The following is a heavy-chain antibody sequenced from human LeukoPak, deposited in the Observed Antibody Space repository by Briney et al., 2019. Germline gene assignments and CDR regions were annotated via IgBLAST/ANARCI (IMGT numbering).Heavy chain of an antibody. V-gene: IGHV4-59*01. Sequence: SETLSLTCTVSGGSISSYYWSWIRQPPGKGLEWIGYIYYSGSTNYNPSLKSRVTISVDTSKNQFSLKLSSVTAADTAVYYCAGANYDILNQQRENWFDPWGQGTLVTVSS. CDR3: AGANYDILNQQRENWFDP. CDR2: IYYSGST. CDR1: GGSISSYY. J-gene: IGHJ5*02. D-gene: IGHD3-9*01.